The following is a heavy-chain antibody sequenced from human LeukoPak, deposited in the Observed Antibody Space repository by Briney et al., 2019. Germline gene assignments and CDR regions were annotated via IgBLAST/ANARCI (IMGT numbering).Heavy chain of an antibody. CDR1: GFTFSSYS. D-gene: IGHD3-10*01. CDR3: ARDLGVRGVI. V-gene: IGHV3-48*01. Sequence: GGSLRLSCAASGFTFSSYSMNWVRQAPGKGLEWVSYISSSSTIYYADSVKGRFTISRDNAKNSLYLQMNSLRAEDTAVYYCARDLGVRGVIWGQGTLVTVSS. CDR2: ISSSSTI. J-gene: IGHJ4*02.